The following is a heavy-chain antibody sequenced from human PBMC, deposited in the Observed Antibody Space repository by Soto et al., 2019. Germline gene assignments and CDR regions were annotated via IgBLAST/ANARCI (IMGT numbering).Heavy chain of an antibody. CDR1: GFTFSSYA. CDR3: AKDEGSGWYYFDY. CDR2: ISGTSGRT. D-gene: IGHD6-19*01. Sequence: EVQLLESGGGLVQPGGSLRLSCEAPGFTFSSYAMTWVRQAPGKGLEWVSSISGTSGRTYYADSVEGRFTISRDNSKNTLYLQIDSLRAEDTAVYYCAKDEGSGWYYFDYWGQGTLVSVSS. J-gene: IGHJ4*02. V-gene: IGHV3-23*01.